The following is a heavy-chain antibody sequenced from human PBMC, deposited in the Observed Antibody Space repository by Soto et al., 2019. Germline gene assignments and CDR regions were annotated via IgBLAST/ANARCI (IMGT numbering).Heavy chain of an antibody. CDR3: AREFSRALDY. Sequence: GGSLRLSCAASGFTFTSHWMHWVRQAPGKGLVWVSRINSDGSATNCADSVKGRFTISRDNANNTLYLQMDSLRAEDTAVYYCAREFSRALDYWGQGTLVTVSS. J-gene: IGHJ4*02. CDR2: INSDGSAT. V-gene: IGHV3-74*01. CDR1: GFTFTSHW.